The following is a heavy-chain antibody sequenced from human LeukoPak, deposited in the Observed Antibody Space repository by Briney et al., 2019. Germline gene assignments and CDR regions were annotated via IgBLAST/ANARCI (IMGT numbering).Heavy chain of an antibody. D-gene: IGHD4-11*01. J-gene: IGHJ6*04. CDR2: MFYTGTI. V-gene: IGHV4-39*07. Sequence: PSETLSLTCTVSGGSISSSSYYWGWIRQPPGKGLEWIGSMFYTGTIYYNPSLKSRVTISEDTSKNQFSLKLSSVTAADTAVYYCAGTVTTRLFTVDVWGKGTTVTVSS. CDR1: GGSISSSSYY. CDR3: AGTVTTRLFTVDV.